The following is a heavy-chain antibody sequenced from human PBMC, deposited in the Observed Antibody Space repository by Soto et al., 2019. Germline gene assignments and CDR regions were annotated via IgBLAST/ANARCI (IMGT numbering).Heavy chain of an antibody. D-gene: IGHD1-26*01. CDR3: ARDATDNTQYYYGMEV. CDR2: IYYSGST. V-gene: IGHV4-61*01. J-gene: IGHJ6*02. Sequence: PSETLSLTCTVSGGSVSSGSYYLSWIRQPPGKGLEWIGYIYYSGSTNYNPSLKSRVTISVDTSKNQFSLKLSSVTAAETAVYYCARDATDNTQYYYGMEVWGQGTTVTVSS. CDR1: GGSVSSGSYY.